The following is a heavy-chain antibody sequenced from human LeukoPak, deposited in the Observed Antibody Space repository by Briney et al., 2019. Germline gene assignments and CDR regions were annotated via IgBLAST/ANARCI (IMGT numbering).Heavy chain of an antibody. J-gene: IGHJ4*02. Sequence: GGSLRLSXAASGFTFCSYGMSWVRQAPGKGLEWLSGITGGGGKTYYADSVRGRFTISRDNSKNTLYLQVNSLRAEDTAVYYCAKTFGWPFYFDHWGQGTLVTVSS. CDR3: AKTFGWPFYFDH. CDR1: GFTFCSYG. V-gene: IGHV3-23*01. CDR2: ITGGGGKT. D-gene: IGHD2/OR15-2a*01.